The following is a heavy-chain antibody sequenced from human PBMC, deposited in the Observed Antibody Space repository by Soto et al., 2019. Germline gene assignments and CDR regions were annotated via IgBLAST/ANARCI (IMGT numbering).Heavy chain of an antibody. CDR2: ISYDGENT. CDR3: ARVSLDSHIWFGGDH. CDR1: GFTFSSYS. V-gene: IGHV3-30*04. Sequence: QVQLVESGGDVVQPGRSLRLSCAASGFTFSSYSMHWVRQAPGKGLEWVAVISYDGENTYYADSVTGRFTISRDNSKNTLYLDMNSLRAEDTAAYYCARVSLDSHIWFGGDHWGQGTLVTVSS. D-gene: IGHD3-10*01. J-gene: IGHJ4*02.